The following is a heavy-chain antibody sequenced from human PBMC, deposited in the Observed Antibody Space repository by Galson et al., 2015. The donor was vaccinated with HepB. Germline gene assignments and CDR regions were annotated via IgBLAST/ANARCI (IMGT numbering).Heavy chain of an antibody. D-gene: IGHD3-22*01. Sequence: SVKVSCKASGYTFTSYAMHWVRQAPGQRLEWMGWINAGNGNTKYSQKFQGRVTITRDTSASTAYMELSSLRSEDTAVYYCARDLGDSSGYSHYWYFDLWGRGTLVTVSS. V-gene: IGHV1-3*01. CDR3: ARDLGDSSGYSHYWYFDL. J-gene: IGHJ2*01. CDR1: GYTFTSYA. CDR2: INAGNGNT.